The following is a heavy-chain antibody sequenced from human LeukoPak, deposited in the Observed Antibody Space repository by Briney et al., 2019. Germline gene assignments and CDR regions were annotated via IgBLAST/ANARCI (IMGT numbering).Heavy chain of an antibody. CDR3: ARDWDYYDSSGYSPH. CDR1: GYTFTSYG. CDR2: ISAYNGNT. Sequence: ASVKVSCKASGYTFTSYGISWVRQAPGQGLEWMGWISAYNGNTNYAQKLQGRVTMTTDTSTSTAYMELRSLRSDDTAVYYCARDWDYYDSSGYSPHWGQGTLVTVSS. V-gene: IGHV1-18*01. J-gene: IGHJ4*02. D-gene: IGHD3-22*01.